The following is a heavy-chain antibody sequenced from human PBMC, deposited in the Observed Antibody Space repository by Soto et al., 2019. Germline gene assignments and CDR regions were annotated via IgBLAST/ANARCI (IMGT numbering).Heavy chain of an antibody. V-gene: IGHV3-23*01. CDR3: AKVRPNYSGSGGGYYKAGGDY. CDR1: GLTFSTYA. CDR2: ISGNGANT. Sequence: EVQLLGSGGGLVQPGGSLRLSCAASGLTFSTYAMSWVRQAPGKGLEWVSSISGNGANTYDTDSVKGRFIISRDNSKNTLFLQMSSLSAEDTALYYCAKVRPNYSGSGGGYYKAGGDYWGQGTLVTVSS. J-gene: IGHJ4*02. D-gene: IGHD3-10*01.